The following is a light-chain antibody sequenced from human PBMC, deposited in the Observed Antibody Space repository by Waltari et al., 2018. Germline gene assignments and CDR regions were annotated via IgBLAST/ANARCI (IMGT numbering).Light chain of an antibody. V-gene: IGKV4-1*01. Sequence: DIVMTQSPDSLAVSLGERATINCKSSQSVLYSSDNRNYLAWYQQKPGTPPNLLIYWASTRESGVPDRFSGSGSGTDFTLTISSLQAEDVAVYYCQQYYITPLSFGGGTKVEIK. CDR2: WAS. CDR1: QSVLYSSDNRNY. J-gene: IGKJ4*01. CDR3: QQYYITPLS.